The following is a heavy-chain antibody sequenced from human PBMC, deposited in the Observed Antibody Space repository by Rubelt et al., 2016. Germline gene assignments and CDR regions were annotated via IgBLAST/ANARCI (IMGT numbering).Heavy chain of an antibody. CDR2: ISGRGGST. D-gene: IGHD6-6*01. J-gene: IGHJ6*02. V-gene: IGHV3-23*01. CDR1: GFTFSSYA. CDR3: AKDLGPGYSSSYYYGMDV. Sequence: EVKLLESGGGLVQPGGSLRLSCAASGFTFSSYAMSWVRQAPGKGLEWGSAISGRGGSTYYADSVKGRFHLSRANSKNTLYPQMNSLRAEETAVYYCAKDLGPGYSSSYYYGMDVWGQGTTVTVSS.